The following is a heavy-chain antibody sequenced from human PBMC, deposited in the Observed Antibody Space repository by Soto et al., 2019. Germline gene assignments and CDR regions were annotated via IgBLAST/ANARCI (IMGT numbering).Heavy chain of an antibody. D-gene: IGHD2-21*02. CDR3: ARSYCGDDCALDH. CDR2: ISYDGNSK. V-gene: IGHV3-30-3*01. Sequence: GSLRLSCAASGFIFSNYVMHWVHQAPGKGLEWVAVISYDGNSKHYADSVKGRFTISRDNSKSTLYVQMNSLGAEDTAVYYCARSYCGDDCALDHWGQGTLVTVSS. J-gene: IGHJ4*02. CDR1: GFIFSNYV.